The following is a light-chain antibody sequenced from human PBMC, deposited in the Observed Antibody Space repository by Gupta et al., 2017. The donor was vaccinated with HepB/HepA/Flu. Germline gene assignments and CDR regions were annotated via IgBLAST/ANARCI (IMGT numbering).Light chain of an antibody. V-gene: IGLV1-44*01. Sequence: QPVLPQPPSASGTPGPRVTISCSGSSSNIGNDNANWYQQLPGTAPNLLIYNNNQRPAGVPARFSAANSAATASPPTIGLRAEEEADDYYVATEDNRKSDVFGAGTKLTVL. CDR2: NNN. J-gene: IGLJ2*01. CDR3: VATEDNRKSDV. CDR1: SSNIGNDN.